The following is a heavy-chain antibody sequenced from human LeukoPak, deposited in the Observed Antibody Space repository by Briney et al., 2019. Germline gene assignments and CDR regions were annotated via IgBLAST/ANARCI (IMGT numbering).Heavy chain of an antibody. CDR2: IYYSWST. CDR3: ARYGAGRWLQFDPSISHWFDP. V-gene: IGHV4-39*01. D-gene: IGHD5-24*01. Sequence: SETLSLTCTVSGGSINSSSSYWGWIRQPPGKGLEWIGSIYYSWSTYYNPSLKSRVTISVDTSKNQFSLKVSSVTAADTAVYYCARYGAGRWLQFDPSISHWFDPWGQGTLVIVSS. CDR1: GGSINSSSSY. J-gene: IGHJ5*02.